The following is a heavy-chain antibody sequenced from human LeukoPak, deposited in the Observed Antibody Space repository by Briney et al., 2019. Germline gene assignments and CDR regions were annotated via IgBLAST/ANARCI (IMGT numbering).Heavy chain of an antibody. V-gene: IGHV4-30-4*01. CDR2: IYYSGST. CDR1: GGSISSGDYY. Sequence: SQTLSLTCTVSGGSISSGDYYWSWIRQPPGKGLEWIGYIYYSGSTYYNPSLKSRVTISVDTSKNQFSLRLRSVTAADTAVYFCARDQKWGWGSDYWGQGILVTVSS. CDR3: ARDQKWGWGSDY. J-gene: IGHJ4*02. D-gene: IGHD3-16*01.